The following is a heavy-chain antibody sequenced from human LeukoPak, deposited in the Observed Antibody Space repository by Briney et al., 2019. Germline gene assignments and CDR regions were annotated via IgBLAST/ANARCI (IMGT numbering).Heavy chain of an antibody. V-gene: IGHV3-23*01. Sequence: GSLRLSCAASGFTFSSYDMTWVRQAPGRGLEWVSSIRPSGDNTYYGDSVKGRFTISRDNAKNTLYLQMNSVRAEDTAVYYCARGVSFETPIDYWGQGTLVTVSS. D-gene: IGHD3-10*01. CDR2: IRPSGDNT. CDR1: GFTFSSYD. CDR3: ARGVSFETPIDY. J-gene: IGHJ4*02.